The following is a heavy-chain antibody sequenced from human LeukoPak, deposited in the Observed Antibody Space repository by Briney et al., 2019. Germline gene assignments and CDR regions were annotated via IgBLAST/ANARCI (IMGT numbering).Heavy chain of an antibody. CDR3: ARQARDGTDNYFDP. Sequence: PSETLSLTCIVTGGSLSGHYWSWIRQPAARGLEWIGNIWTSGITKYNPSLNSRVTILIDTSKRQVYLKVRSMTAADTAVYYCARQARDGTDNYFDPWGQGTLVSVSS. V-gene: IGHV4-4*09. CDR1: GGSLSGHY. J-gene: IGHJ5*02. CDR2: IWTSGIT. D-gene: IGHD1-14*01.